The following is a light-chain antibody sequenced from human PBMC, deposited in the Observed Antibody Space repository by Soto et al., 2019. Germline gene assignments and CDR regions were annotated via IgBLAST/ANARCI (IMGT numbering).Light chain of an antibody. Sequence: DIQMTQSPSTLSASVGDRVTITCRASQSISSWVAWYQQKPGKAPKLLIYKASSLESGVPSRFSGSGSGTEFTLTLSRLQPDDFATYDCQQYNSYSYTFGQGTKLEIK. V-gene: IGKV1-5*03. J-gene: IGKJ2*01. CDR2: KAS. CDR1: QSISSW. CDR3: QQYNSYSYT.